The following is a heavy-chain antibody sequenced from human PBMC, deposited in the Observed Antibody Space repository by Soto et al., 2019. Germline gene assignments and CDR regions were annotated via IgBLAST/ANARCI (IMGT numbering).Heavy chain of an antibody. CDR1: GGSISSNY. D-gene: IGHD6-13*01. CDR2: VYNSGST. CDR3: ARYRREAVAGYTLDN. V-gene: IGHV4-59*01. J-gene: IGHJ4*02. Sequence: ETLSLTCTVSGGSISSNYWTWIRQPPGKGLEWIGYVYNSGSTNYNPSLKSRVAISEDTSKSQFSLKVNSMTAADTAVYYCARYRREAVAGYTLDNWGQGILVTVSS.